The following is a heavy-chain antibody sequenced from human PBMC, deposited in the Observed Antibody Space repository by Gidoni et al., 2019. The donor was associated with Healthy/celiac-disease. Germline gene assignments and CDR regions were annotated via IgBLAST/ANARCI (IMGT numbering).Heavy chain of an antibody. V-gene: IGHV3-23*01. J-gene: IGHJ4*02. Sequence: EVQLLESGGGLVQPAGSLRLSCAASGFTLSSYAMSWVRQAPGKGLEWVSAISGSGGSTYYADSVKGRFTISRDNSKNTLYLQMNSLRDEDTAVYYCAKRGIFGVVIGGLDYWGQGTLVTVSS. CDR2: ISGSGGST. D-gene: IGHD3-3*01. CDR3: AKRGIFGVVIGGLDY. CDR1: GFTLSSYA.